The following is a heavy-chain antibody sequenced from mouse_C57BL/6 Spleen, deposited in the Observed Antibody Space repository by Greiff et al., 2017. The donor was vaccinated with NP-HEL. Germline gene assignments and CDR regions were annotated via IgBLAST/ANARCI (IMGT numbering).Heavy chain of an antibody. V-gene: IGHV1-82*01. CDR2: IYPGDGDT. J-gene: IGHJ2*01. D-gene: IGHD4-1*01. CDR3: ARNWALNFDY. CDR1: GYAFSSSW. Sequence: QVQLKQSGPELVKPGASVTISCKASGYAFSSSWMNWVKQRPGQGLEWIGRIYPGDGDTNYNGKFKGKATLTADKSSSTAYMQLRSLTSEDSAVYFCARNWALNFDYWGQGTTLTVSS.